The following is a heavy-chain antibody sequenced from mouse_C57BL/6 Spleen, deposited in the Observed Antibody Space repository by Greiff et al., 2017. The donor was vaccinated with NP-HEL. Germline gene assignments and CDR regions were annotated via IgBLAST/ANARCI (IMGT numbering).Heavy chain of an antibody. D-gene: IGHD2-4*01. CDR1: GYTFTSYW. Sequence: QVQLQQPGAELVKPGASVKLSCKASGYTFTSYWMHWVKQRPGRGLEWIGRIDPNSGGTKYNEKFKSKATLTVDKPSTTAYMQLSSLTSEDSAVYYCARYEDEIYYDWFAYWGQGTLVTVAA. J-gene: IGHJ3*01. V-gene: IGHV1-72*01. CDR2: IDPNSGGT. CDR3: ARYEDEIYYDWFAY.